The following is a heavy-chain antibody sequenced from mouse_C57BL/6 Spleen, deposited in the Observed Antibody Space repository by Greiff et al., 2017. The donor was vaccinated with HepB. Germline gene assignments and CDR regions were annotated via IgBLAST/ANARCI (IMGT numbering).Heavy chain of an antibody. Sequence: EVKLMESGGGLVKPGGSLKLSCAASGFTFSDYGMHWVRQAPEKGLEWVAYISSGSSTIYYADTVKGRFTISRDNAKNTLFLQMTSLRSEDTAMYYCARRGYYYGSSSYYAMDYWGQGTSVTVSS. CDR3: ARRGYYYGSSSYYAMDY. CDR1: GFTFSDYG. J-gene: IGHJ4*01. V-gene: IGHV5-17*01. CDR2: ISSGSSTI. D-gene: IGHD1-1*01.